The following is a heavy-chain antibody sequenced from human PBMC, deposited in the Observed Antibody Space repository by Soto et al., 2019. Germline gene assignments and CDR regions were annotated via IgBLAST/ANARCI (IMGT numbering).Heavy chain of an antibody. Sequence: EVHLVEPGGGLVQPGGSLRLSCAASAFTVSSKYMSWVRQAPGKGLEWDSLIQSGGPTYYADSVKGRLTISRATSENPLHLQMDSRGAEDTAVYYCARDDVLCDGGRCYGVPLDGWGKGTTVTVSS. D-gene: IGHD2-15*01. CDR3: ARDDVLCDGGRCYGVPLDG. CDR2: IQSGGPT. V-gene: IGHV3-66*01. J-gene: IGHJ6*04. CDR1: AFTVSSKY.